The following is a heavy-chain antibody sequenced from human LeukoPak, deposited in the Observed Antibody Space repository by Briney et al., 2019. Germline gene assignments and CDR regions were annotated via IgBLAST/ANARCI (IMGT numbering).Heavy chain of an antibody. D-gene: IGHD3-10*01. Sequence: GSLRLSCAASGFTFSSYAMSWVRQAPGKGLEWVSAFSGSGGSTYYADSVKGRFTISRDDSKNTLYLQMNSLRAEDTAVYYCAKSSSGSCYNVLDYWGQATPVTVSS. CDR1: GFTFSSYA. V-gene: IGHV3-23*01. CDR3: AKSSSGSCYNVLDY. J-gene: IGHJ4*02. CDR2: FSGSGGST.